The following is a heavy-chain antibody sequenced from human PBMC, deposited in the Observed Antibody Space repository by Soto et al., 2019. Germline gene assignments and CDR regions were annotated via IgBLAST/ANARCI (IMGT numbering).Heavy chain of an antibody. Sequence: PSEPLSLTCAVYGGSFSGYYWSWIRQPPGKGLEWIGEINHSGSTNYNPSLKSRVTISEDTSKNQFSLKLSSVTAADTAVYYCARGNKYFSVDSSSSGGFDPWGQETLVTVSS. CDR3: ARGNKYFSVDSSSSGGFDP. D-gene: IGHD2-15*01. CDR2: INHSGST. V-gene: IGHV4-34*01. J-gene: IGHJ5*01. CDR1: GGSFSGYY.